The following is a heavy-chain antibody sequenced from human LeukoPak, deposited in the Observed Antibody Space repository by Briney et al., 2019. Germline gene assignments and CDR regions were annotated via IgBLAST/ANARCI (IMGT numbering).Heavy chain of an antibody. CDR2: INPNSGGT. J-gene: IGHJ6*02. Sequence: ASVKVSCKASGYTFTGYYMHWVRQAPGQGLEWMGWINPNSGGTNYAQKFQGRVTMTRVTSISTAYMELSRLRSDDTAVYYCARDGAPGPHYYYYGMDVWGQGTTVTVSS. CDR3: ARDGAPGPHYYYYGMDV. V-gene: IGHV1-2*02. CDR1: GYTFTGYY.